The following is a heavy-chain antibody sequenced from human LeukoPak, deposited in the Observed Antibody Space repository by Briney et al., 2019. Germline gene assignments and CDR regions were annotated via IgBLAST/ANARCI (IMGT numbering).Heavy chain of an antibody. CDR1: GGSISSYC. CDR3: ARDGPDGVDY. Sequence: SETLSLTCTVSGGSISSYCWSWIRQPPGKGLEWIGYIYYSGSTNYNPSLKSRVTISVDTSKNQFSLKLSSVTAADTAVYYCARDGPDGVDYWGEGTLVTVSS. CDR2: IYYSGST. V-gene: IGHV4-59*01. J-gene: IGHJ4*02. D-gene: IGHD1-14*01.